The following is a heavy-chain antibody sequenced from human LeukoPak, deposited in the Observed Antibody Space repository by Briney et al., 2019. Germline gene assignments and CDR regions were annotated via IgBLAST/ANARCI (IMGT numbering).Heavy chain of an antibody. J-gene: IGHJ4*02. Sequence: ASVKVSCKVSRYTLTELSMHWVRQAPGKGLEWMGGFDPEDGEAIYAQKFQGRVTMTEDTSTDTAYMELSSLRSEDTAVYYCARALRPYDYGDYGPFDYWGQGTLVTVSS. CDR1: RYTLTELS. CDR3: ARALRPYDYGDYGPFDY. D-gene: IGHD4-17*01. V-gene: IGHV1-24*01. CDR2: FDPEDGEA.